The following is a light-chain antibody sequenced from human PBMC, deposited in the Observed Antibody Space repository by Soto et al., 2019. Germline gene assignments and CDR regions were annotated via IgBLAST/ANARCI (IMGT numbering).Light chain of an antibody. J-gene: IGKJ1*01. CDR2: GAT. V-gene: IGKV3-20*01. Sequence: EIVLTQSPDTLSLSPGEGATLSCRASQIVRSSYLAWYQQRPGQAPRLLIYGATSRATGIPHRFSGSGSGTDFTLTISRLEPEDFAVYYCQQYGSSPQWAFGQGTKVEIK. CDR1: QIVRSSY. CDR3: QQYGSSPQWA.